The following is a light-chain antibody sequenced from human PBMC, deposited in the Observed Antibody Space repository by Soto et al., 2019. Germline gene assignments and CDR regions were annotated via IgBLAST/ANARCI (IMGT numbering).Light chain of an antibody. Sequence: EIVLTQSPATLSLSPGERATLSCRASQSVSSYLAWYQQKPGQAPRLLIYDASNRATGIPARFSGSGSETDFTLTIISLEPEDFAVYYCQQRSNWPRTFGQGTKVDIK. CDR2: DAS. CDR1: QSVSSY. J-gene: IGKJ1*01. CDR3: QQRSNWPRT. V-gene: IGKV3-11*01.